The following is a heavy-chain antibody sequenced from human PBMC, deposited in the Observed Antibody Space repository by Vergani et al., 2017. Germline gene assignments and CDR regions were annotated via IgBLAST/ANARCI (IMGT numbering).Heavy chain of an antibody. CDR1: GYTFTGYY. CDR2: INPNSGGT. D-gene: IGHD6-19*01. J-gene: IGHJ5*02. CDR3: ARLAPAGWKWLRGWFDP. V-gene: IGHV1-2*02. Sequence: QVQLVQSGAEVKKPGASVKVSCKASGYTFTGYYMHWVRQAPGQGLEGMGWINPNSGGTNYAQKFQGRVTMTRDTSISTAYLQWSSLKASDTAMYYCARLAPAGWKWLRGWFDPWGQGTLVTVSS.